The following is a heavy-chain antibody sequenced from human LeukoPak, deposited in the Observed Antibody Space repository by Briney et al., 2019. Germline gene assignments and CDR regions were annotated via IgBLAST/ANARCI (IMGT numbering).Heavy chain of an antibody. CDR1: GFSFSTYE. CDR2: IDATSGTI. CDR3: ARDATVGVPGTLYSDH. D-gene: IGHD6-19*01. Sequence: GGSLRLSYAASGFSFSTYEMNWVRQAPGKGLEWVSYIDATSGTIHYGNSVKGRFTISRDNAKSSLYLQMNSLRVEDTAVYYCARDATVGVPGTLYSDHWGQGILVTVSS. J-gene: IGHJ4*02. V-gene: IGHV3-48*03.